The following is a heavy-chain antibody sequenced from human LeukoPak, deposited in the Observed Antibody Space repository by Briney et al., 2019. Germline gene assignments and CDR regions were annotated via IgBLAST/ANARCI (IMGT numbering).Heavy chain of an antibody. CDR3: ARYHTALNY. Sequence: PGGSLRLSCAASGFTFSDYYMTWVRQAPGKGLEWVSVLYSGGSTYYADSVKGRFTISRDNSKNTLYLQMNNLRVEDTAVYYCARYHTALNYWGQGTLVTASS. CDR2: LYSGGST. J-gene: IGHJ4*02. V-gene: IGHV3-53*01. D-gene: IGHD5-18*01. CDR1: GFTFSDYY.